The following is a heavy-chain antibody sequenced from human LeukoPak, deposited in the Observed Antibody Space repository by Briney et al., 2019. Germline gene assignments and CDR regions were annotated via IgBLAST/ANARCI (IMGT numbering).Heavy chain of an antibody. CDR2: INGNTGRT. Sequence: GGSLRLSCAASGFTFKTYAMTWVRHTPGQGLEWVSLINGNTGRTYYADSVKGRFTISRDNSKNTLYLQMNSLRAEDTAVYYCAKTIAVAGKTEYYYYGMDVWGQGTTVTVSS. V-gene: IGHV3-23*01. D-gene: IGHD6-19*01. CDR3: AKTIAVAGKTEYYYYGMDV. J-gene: IGHJ6*02. CDR1: GFTFKTYA.